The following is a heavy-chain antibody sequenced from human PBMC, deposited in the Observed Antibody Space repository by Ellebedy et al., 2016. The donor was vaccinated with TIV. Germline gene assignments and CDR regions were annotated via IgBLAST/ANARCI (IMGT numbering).Heavy chain of an antibody. CDR1: VGSFSGYY. J-gene: IGHJ4*02. D-gene: IGHD7-27*01. CDR2: INHSGST. V-gene: IGHV4-34*01. Sequence: SETLSLTXAVYVGSFSGYYWSWFRQSPGKGLEWIGEINHSGSTNYNPSLKSRVTISVDTSKNQFSLKLTSVTAADTAVYFCARGGNWGLAYWGQGTLVTVSS. CDR3: ARGGNWGLAY.